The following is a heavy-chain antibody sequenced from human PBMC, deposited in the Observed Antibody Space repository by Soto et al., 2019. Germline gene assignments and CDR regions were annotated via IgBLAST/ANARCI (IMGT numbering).Heavy chain of an antibody. V-gene: IGHV1-18*01. J-gene: IGHJ6*02. CDR2: ISGYNGNT. CDR3: AREGPAPYYYYGMDV. Sequence: QVQLVQSGAEVKKPGASVKVSCKASGYTFTNYGFSWVRQAPGQGLVWMGWISGYNGNTKYVEKFQGRVTMTADTSTSTAHMELRSLRSDDTAVYYCAREGPAPYYYYGMDVWGQGTAVTVSS. CDR1: GYTFTNYG.